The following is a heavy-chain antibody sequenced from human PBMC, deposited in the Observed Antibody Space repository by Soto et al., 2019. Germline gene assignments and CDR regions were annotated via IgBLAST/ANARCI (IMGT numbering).Heavy chain of an antibody. D-gene: IGHD6-13*01. CDR1: GASISRYY. Sequence: PSQTLSLTCTVSGASISRYYWSWVRQPPGKGLEWIGYSYYTGSTNYNPSLKSRVTISVDTSKSQFSLKLSSVTAADTAVYYCARWQQNNWFGPWGQGTLVTVYS. J-gene: IGHJ5*02. CDR2: SYYTGST. CDR3: ARWQQNNWFGP. V-gene: IGHV4-59*08.